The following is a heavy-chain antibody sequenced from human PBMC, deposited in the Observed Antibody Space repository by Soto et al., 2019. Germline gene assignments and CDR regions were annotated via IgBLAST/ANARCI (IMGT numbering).Heavy chain of an antibody. V-gene: IGHV3-21*04. CDR1: GFTFSSYS. CDR2: ISSSSSYI. Sequence: GGSLRLSCAASGFTFSSYSMNWVRQAPGEGLEWVSSISSSSSYIYYADSVKGRFTISRDNAKNSLYLQMNSLRAEDTAVYYCAKERATTTAFDYWGQGALVTVSS. CDR3: AKERATTTAFDY. D-gene: IGHD4-17*01. J-gene: IGHJ4*02.